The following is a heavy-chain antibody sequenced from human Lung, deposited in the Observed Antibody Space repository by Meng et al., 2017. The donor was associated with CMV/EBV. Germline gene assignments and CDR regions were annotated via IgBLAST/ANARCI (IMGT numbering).Heavy chain of an antibody. CDR3: ALFTRSWFDP. J-gene: IGHJ5*02. Sequence: QVPLKESGPTLVNPTQTRTLTCTFSGFSISTSEVGVGWIRQPPGKALEWLAVIYWDDDKRYSPSLKGRLTITKDTSKNQVVLTLTNMDPVDTATYYCALFTRSWFDPWGQGTLVTVSS. CDR1: GFSISTSEVG. V-gene: IGHV2-5*02. D-gene: IGHD2-2*01. CDR2: IYWDDDK.